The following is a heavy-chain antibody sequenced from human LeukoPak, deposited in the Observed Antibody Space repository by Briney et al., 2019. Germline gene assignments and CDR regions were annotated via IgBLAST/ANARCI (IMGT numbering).Heavy chain of an antibody. CDR1: GFTFSSTW. Sequence: GGSLRLSCAASGFTFSSTWMHWFRQAPGKGPVWVSRIHSDRSSTYYADSVKGRFTISRGNSKNTLYLQMNSLRAEDTAVYYCARGPGHSSSWYPGGWFDPWGQGTLVTVSS. D-gene: IGHD6-13*01. CDR2: IHSDRSST. CDR3: ARGPGHSSSWYPGGWFDP. J-gene: IGHJ5*02. V-gene: IGHV3-74*01.